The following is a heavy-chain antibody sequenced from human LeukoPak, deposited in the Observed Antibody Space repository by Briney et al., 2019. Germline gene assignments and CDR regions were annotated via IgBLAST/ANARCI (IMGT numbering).Heavy chain of an antibody. CDR1: RSTFSSYA. D-gene: IGHD3-10*01. CDR3: AITSGDTMVRGVRWFDP. CDR2: IIPIFGTA. Sequence: SVKVSCKASRSTFSSYAISWVRQAPGQGLEWMGGIIPIFGTANYAQKFQGRVTNTTHESTSTAYMDLSSLRSEDTAVYYCAITSGDTMVRGVRWFDPWGQGTLVTVSS. J-gene: IGHJ5*02. V-gene: IGHV1-69*05.